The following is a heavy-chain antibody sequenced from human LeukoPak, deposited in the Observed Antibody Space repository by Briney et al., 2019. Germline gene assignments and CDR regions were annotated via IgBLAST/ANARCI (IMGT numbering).Heavy chain of an antibody. CDR2: ISGGGIAT. CDR3: ARDYVGATPEG. Sequence: GGSLRLSCAASGFTFSSYAMSWVRQAPGKGLEWVSAISGGGIATYYADSVKGRFTISRDNSKNTLYLQMSSLRAEDTAVYYCARDYVGATPEGWGQGTLVTVSS. D-gene: IGHD1-26*01. CDR1: GFTFSSYA. J-gene: IGHJ4*02. V-gene: IGHV3-23*01.